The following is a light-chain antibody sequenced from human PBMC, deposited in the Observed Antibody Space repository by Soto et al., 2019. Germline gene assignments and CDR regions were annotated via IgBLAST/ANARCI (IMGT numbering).Light chain of an antibody. CDR1: QANGVY. CDR3: QKYNSAPLT. V-gene: IGKV1-27*01. Sequence: DIQVTQSPSSLSAYLGDRVTITCRANQANGVYLAWFQQQPGKVPKLQIYAASALQSGVPSRFSGSGSGTDFTLTISSLQPEDIATYYCQKYNSAPLTFGGGTKVDIK. J-gene: IGKJ4*01. CDR2: AAS.